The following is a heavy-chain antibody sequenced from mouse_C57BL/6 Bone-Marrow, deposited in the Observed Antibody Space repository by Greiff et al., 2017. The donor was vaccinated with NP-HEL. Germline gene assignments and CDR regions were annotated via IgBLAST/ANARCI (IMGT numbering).Heavy chain of an antibody. Sequence: QVQLQQSGPELVKPGASVKISCKASGYAFSSSWMNWVKQRPGKGLEWIGRIYPGDGDTNYNGKFKGKATLTADKSSSTAYMQLSSLTSEDSAVYFCASFPFYYCGSSPWGQGTLVTVSA. V-gene: IGHV1-82*01. CDR3: ASFPFYYCGSSP. CDR1: GYAFSSSW. J-gene: IGHJ3*01. CDR2: IYPGDGDT. D-gene: IGHD1-1*01.